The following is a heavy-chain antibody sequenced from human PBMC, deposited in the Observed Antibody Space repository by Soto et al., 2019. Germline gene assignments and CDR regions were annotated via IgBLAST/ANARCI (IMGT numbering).Heavy chain of an antibody. V-gene: IGHV3-21*01. CDR1: GFMFGVYW. CDR2: ITVGSSHI. Sequence: GGSLRLSCEASGFMFGVYWMSWVRQAPGKGLEWVSSITVGSSHIYQPNSMKGRFTISRDDAKNSVYLQIDSLRDEDTALYYCSRSPEVGVRGAYWGQGTLVTVSS. J-gene: IGHJ4*02. CDR3: SRSPEVGVRGAY. D-gene: IGHD3-16*01.